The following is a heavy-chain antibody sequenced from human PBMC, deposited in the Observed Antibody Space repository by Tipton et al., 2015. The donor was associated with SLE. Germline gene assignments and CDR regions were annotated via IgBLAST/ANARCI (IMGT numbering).Heavy chain of an antibody. D-gene: IGHD5-12*01. J-gene: IGHJ4*02. CDR1: GGSISSHY. Sequence: TLSLTCTVSGGSISSHYWSWIRQPPGKGLEWIGSVYYSASTNYNPSLKSRVTISVDTSKNQFSLKLSSVTAADTAVYYCARRSGYVAGFDYWGQGTLVTVSS. CDR3: ARRSGYVAGFDY. CDR2: VYYSAST. V-gene: IGHV4-59*11.